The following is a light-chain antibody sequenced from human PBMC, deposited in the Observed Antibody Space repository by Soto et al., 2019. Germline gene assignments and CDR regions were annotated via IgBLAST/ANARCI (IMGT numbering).Light chain of an antibody. CDR1: SSDVGGYIY. V-gene: IGLV2-14*01. J-gene: IGLJ1*01. CDR3: SSYTPSSSYV. CDR2: DVN. Sequence: QSALTQPASVSGSPGQSITISCTGTSSDVGGYIYVSWYQQHPGKAPKLMIYDVNNRPSGVSNRFSGSKSGNTASLTISGLQAEDEADYYCSSYTPSSSYVFGTGTKLTVL.